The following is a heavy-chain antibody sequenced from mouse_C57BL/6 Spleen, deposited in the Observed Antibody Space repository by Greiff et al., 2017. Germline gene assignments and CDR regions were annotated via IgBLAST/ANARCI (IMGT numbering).Heavy chain of an antibody. CDR1: GFYIKDYY. Sequence: VQLQQSGAELVRPGASVTLSCTASGFYIKDYYMHWVKQRPEQGLEWIGRIDPEDGDTQYAPKFTGKATMTADTSSNTAYLQLSSLTSEDTAVYYSTTSNKYYFDCWGKGTTLTVSS. V-gene: IGHV14-1*01. J-gene: IGHJ2*01. CDR3: TTSNKYYFDC. D-gene: IGHD2-5*01. CDR2: IDPEDGDT.